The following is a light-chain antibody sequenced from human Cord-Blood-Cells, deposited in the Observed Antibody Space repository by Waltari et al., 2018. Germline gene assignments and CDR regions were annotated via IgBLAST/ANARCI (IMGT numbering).Light chain of an antibody. CDR3: QQYYSTPWT. CDR1: LSVLYSSNNKNY. V-gene: IGKV4-1*01. J-gene: IGKJ1*01. Sequence: LLTYSPSHLPASLGPMAILTPDSTLSVLYSSNNKNYVAWYQQKPGQPPKLLIYWASTRESGVPDRFRGSGSGTDFTLTISSLQAEDGAVYYCQQYYSTPWTFGQGTKVEIK. CDR2: WAS.